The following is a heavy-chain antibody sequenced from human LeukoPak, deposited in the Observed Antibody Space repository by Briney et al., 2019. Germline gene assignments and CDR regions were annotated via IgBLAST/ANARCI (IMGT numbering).Heavy chain of an antibody. V-gene: IGHV3-30*04. J-gene: IGHJ4*02. Sequence: GGSLRLSCAASGFTFSSYAMHWVRQAPGKGLEWVAVISYDGSNKYYADSVKGRFTISRDNSKNTLYLQMNSLRAEDTAVYYCAKVGSSWLDYWGQGTLVTVSS. CDR2: ISYDGSNK. CDR3: AKVGSSWLDY. CDR1: GFTFSSYA. D-gene: IGHD6-13*01.